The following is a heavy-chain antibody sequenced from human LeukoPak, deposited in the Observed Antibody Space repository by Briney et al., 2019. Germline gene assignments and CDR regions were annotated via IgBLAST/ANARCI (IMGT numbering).Heavy chain of an antibody. J-gene: IGHJ5*02. V-gene: IGHV3-21*01. CDR1: GFTFSSYS. Sequence: PGGSLRLSCAASGFTFSSYSMNWVRRAPGKGLEWVSSISSSSSYIYYADSVKGRFTISRDNAKNSLYLQMNSLRAEDTAVYYCARDVASAYYYGSGSYAWFDHWGQGTLVTVSS. D-gene: IGHD3-10*01. CDR2: ISSSSSYI. CDR3: ARDVASAYYYGSGSYAWFDH.